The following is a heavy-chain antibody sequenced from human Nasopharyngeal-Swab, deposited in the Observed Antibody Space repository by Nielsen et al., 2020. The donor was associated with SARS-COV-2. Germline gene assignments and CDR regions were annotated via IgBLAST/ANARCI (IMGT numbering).Heavy chain of an antibody. CDR3: AKGLAGGSGAFDI. Sequence: GGSLRLSCAASGFIFDDYAMHWVRQAPGKGLEWVSLISWDGGSTYYVDSVKGRFTISRDNSRNSLYLQMNSLRAEDTALYYCAKGLAGGSGAFDIWGQGTMVIVSS. CDR2: ISWDGGST. V-gene: IGHV3-43D*04. CDR1: GFIFDDYA. J-gene: IGHJ3*02. D-gene: IGHD3-10*01.